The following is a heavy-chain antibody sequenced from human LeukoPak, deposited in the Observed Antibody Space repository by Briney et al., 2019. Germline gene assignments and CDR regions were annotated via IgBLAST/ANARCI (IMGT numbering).Heavy chain of an antibody. V-gene: IGHV3-48*03. Sequence: GGSLRLSCAASGLTFSSYEMNWVRQAPGKGLEWVSYISSSGSTIYYADSVRGRFTISRDNAKNSLYLQMNSLRAEDTAVYYCARQYYYDSSGYYDAYFQHWGQGTLVTVSS. J-gene: IGHJ1*01. D-gene: IGHD3-22*01. CDR3: ARQYYYDSSGYYDAYFQH. CDR2: ISSSGSTI. CDR1: GLTFSSYE.